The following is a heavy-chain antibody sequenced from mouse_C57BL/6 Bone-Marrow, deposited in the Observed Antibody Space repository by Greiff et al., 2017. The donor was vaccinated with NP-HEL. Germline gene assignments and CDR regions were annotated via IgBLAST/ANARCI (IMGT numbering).Heavy chain of an antibody. CDR3: ETTVVATGYFDY. CDR2: IDPANGNT. CDR1: GFNIKNTY. D-gene: IGHD1-1*01. V-gene: IGHV14-3*01. J-gene: IGHJ2*01. Sequence: VQLQQSVAELVRPGASVKLSCTASGFNIKNTYMHWVKQRPEQGLEWIGRIDPANGNTKYAPKFQGKATITADTSSNTAYLQLSSLTSEDTAIYHCETTVVATGYFDYWGQGTTLTVSS.